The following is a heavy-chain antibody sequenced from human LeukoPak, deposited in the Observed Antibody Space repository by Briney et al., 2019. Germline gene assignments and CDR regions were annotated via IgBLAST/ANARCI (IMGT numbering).Heavy chain of an antibody. CDR1: GGSISSYY. CDR3: ARDTSAYYRPFDY. CDR2: IYYSGST. D-gene: IGHD3-22*01. J-gene: IGHJ4*02. Sequence: SETLSLTCTVSGGSISSYYWSWIRQPPGKGLEWIGYIYYSGSTNYNPSLKSRVTISVDTSENQFSLKVSSVTAADTAVYFCARDTSAYYRPFDYWGQGTLVTVSS. V-gene: IGHV4-59*01.